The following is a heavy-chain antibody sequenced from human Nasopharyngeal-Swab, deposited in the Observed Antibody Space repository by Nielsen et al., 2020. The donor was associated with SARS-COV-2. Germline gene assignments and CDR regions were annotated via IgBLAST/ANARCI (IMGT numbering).Heavy chain of an antibody. CDR2: ISSSSVTI. D-gene: IGHD3-3*01. CDR3: ARDGLNYDFWSAYFMDV. V-gene: IGHV3-48*04. Sequence: VRQAPGKGLEWISYISSSSVTIFYADSVRGRFTISRDNAKNSLYLQMNSLRAEDTAVCYCARDGLNYDFWSAYFMDVWGQGTTVTVSS. J-gene: IGHJ6*02.